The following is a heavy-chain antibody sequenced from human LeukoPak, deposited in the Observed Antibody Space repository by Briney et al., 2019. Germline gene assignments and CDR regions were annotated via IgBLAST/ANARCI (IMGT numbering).Heavy chain of an antibody. D-gene: IGHD6-19*01. CDR3: ARQAYGSGWF. Sequence: GGSLRLSCVASGFTFNNYEMSWVRQAPGKGLEWVSYISSSGSIRYYSDSVKGRFTISRDNAKNSLSLQMDTLRVKDTGFYYCARQAYGSGWFWGQGIMVIVSS. V-gene: IGHV3-48*03. J-gene: IGHJ4*02. CDR1: GFTFNNYE. CDR2: ISSSGSIR.